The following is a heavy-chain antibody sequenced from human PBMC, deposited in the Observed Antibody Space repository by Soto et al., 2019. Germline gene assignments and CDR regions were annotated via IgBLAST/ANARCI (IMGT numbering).Heavy chain of an antibody. CDR3: ARDLGNYDRYYFDY. D-gene: IGHD1-7*01. V-gene: IGHV3-74*01. CDR2: INSDGIRT. J-gene: IGHJ4*02. CDR1: GFTPSSYW. Sequence: EVQLVESGGGLVQPGGSLRLSCAASGFTPSSYWMHWVRQVPGKGLMWVSRINSDGIRTNYADSVKGRFTISRDNAKNTLYLQMNSLRAEDTAVYYCARDLGNYDRYYFDYWGQGTLVTVSS.